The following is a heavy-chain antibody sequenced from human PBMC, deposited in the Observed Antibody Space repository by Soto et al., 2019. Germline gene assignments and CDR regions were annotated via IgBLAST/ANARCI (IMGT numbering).Heavy chain of an antibody. J-gene: IGHJ4*02. D-gene: IGHD3-22*01. CDR2: INHSGST. Sequence: PSETLSLTCAVYGGSFSCYYLSWIRQPPGKGLEWIGEINHSGSTNYNPSLKSRVTISVDTSKNQFSLKLSSVTAADTAVYYCARGLSDSTMIVVVIDYWGQGTLVTVSS. CDR3: ARGLSDSTMIVVVIDY. V-gene: IGHV4-34*01. CDR1: GGSFSCYY.